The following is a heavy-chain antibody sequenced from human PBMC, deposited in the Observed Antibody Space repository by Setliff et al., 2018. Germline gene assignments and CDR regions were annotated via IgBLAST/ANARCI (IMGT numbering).Heavy chain of an antibody. CDR2: IYSSGST. CDR1: GGSISSDY. Sequence: PSETLSLTCTVSGGSISSDYWSWIRQPQGKGLEWIGYIYSSGSTKYNPSLKSRVTISVDTSKNQFSLKLSSVTAADTAVYYCARGVTRPIYYYYYYRDVWGKGTTVTVSS. CDR3: ARGVTRPIYYYYYYRDV. J-gene: IGHJ6*03. D-gene: IGHD4-4*01. V-gene: IGHV4-4*08.